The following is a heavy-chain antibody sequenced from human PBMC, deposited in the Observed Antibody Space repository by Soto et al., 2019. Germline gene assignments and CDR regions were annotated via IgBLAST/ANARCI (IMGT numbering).Heavy chain of an antibody. D-gene: IGHD2-2*01. V-gene: IGHV4-39*01. Sequence: QLQLQESGPGLVKPSETLSLTCTVSGGSISSSSYYWGWIRQPPGKGLEWIGSIYYSGSTYYNPSRKSRVTISVDTSKNQFSLKLSSVTAADAAVYYCARQWGGIVVVPAAMPVHNWFDPWGQGTLVTVSS. CDR3: ARQWGGIVVVPAAMPVHNWFDP. J-gene: IGHJ5*02. CDR2: IYYSGST. CDR1: GGSISSSSYY.